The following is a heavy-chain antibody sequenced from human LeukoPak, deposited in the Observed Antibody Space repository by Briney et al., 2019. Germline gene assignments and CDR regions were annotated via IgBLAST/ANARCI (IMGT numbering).Heavy chain of an antibody. CDR2: IRSKATGGTT. CDR1: GFTFGDHA. D-gene: IGHD3-16*01. CDR3: TRGGGASGVYYYYMDV. Sequence: SLRLSCAGSGFTFGDHAMSWVRQAPGKGLEWISFIRSKATGGTTQYVASVKGRFTISRDDSKSVAYLQMNNLKTEDTAVYYCTRGGGASGVYYYYMDVWGKGTTVTVSS. V-gene: IGHV3-49*04. J-gene: IGHJ6*03.